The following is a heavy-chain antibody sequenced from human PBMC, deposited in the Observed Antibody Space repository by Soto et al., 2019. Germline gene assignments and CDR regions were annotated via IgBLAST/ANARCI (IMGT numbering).Heavy chain of an antibody. CDR2: ISYDGSNK. D-gene: IGHD6-19*01. Sequence: QVQLVESGGGVVQPGRSLRLSCAASGFTFSRYGMHWVRQAPGKGLEWVAVISYDGSNKYYADSVKGRFTISRDNSKNTLYLQMNSLRAEDTAVYYCAKDRRVVAVAAPFDYWGQGTLVTVSS. CDR3: AKDRRVVAVAAPFDY. CDR1: GFTFSRYG. V-gene: IGHV3-30*18. J-gene: IGHJ4*02.